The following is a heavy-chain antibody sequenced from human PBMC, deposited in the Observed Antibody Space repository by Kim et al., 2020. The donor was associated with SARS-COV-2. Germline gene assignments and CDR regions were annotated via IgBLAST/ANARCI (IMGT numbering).Heavy chain of an antibody. CDR2: FDSDGSIP. CDR3: ELRATGGFAS. CDR1: GLTFSDYR. D-gene: IGHD2-8*02. J-gene: IGHJ4*02. Sequence: GGSLRLSCAASGLTFSDYRIYWVRQAPGKGLVWVSRFDSDGSIPTYANSVKGRFTISRDNAENTVYLQMNGLRAEDTAVYYCELRATGGFASWGQGTLVT. V-gene: IGHV3-74*03.